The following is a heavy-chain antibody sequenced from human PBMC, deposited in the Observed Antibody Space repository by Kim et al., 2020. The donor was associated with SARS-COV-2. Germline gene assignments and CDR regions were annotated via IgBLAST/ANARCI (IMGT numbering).Heavy chain of an antibody. D-gene: IGHD3-3*01. V-gene: IGHV3-23*01. J-gene: IGHJ5*02. Sequence: GRFTISRDNSKNTLYLQMNSLRAEDTAVYYCAKGGLYDFWSGYPDNWFDPWGQGTLVTVSS. CDR3: AKGGLYDFWSGYPDNWFDP.